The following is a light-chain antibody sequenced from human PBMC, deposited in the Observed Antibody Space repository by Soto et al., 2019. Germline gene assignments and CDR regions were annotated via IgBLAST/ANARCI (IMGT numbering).Light chain of an antibody. CDR3: SSYAGSSNV. Sequence: QSALTQPASVSGSPGQSITISCTGTSSDVGGYNYVSWYQQHPGKAPTLIIYEVTNRPSGVSNRFSGSKSGNTASLTISGLQADDEADYFCSSYAGSSNVFGTGTKLTVL. CDR2: EVT. J-gene: IGLJ1*01. V-gene: IGLV2-14*01. CDR1: SSDVGGYNY.